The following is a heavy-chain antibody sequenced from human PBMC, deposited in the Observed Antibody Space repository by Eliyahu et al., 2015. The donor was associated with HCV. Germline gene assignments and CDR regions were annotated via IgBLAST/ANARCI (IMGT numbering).Heavy chain of an antibody. CDR2: INAGNGNT. Sequence: QVQLVQSGAEVKKPGASVKVSCKASGYTFTSYAMHWVXQAPGQRLEWMGWINAGNGNTKYSQKFQGRVTITRDTSASTAYMELSSLRSEDTAVYYCARWRFGAGISAFDIWGQGTMVTVSS. J-gene: IGHJ3*02. CDR1: GYTFTSYA. CDR3: ARWRFGAGISAFDI. D-gene: IGHD3-16*01. V-gene: IGHV1-3*01.